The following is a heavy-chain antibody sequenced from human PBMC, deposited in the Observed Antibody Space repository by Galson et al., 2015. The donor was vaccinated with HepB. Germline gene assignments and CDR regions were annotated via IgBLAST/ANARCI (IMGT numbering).Heavy chain of an antibody. Sequence: SLRLSCAASGFFFSDYNMNWVRQAPGKGLEWVSSISSSGTVYYADSLKGRSTISRDNAKNSLDLQVNSLRAEDTAVYYWARDLFAVSPPPTNYMDVWGTGTTVTVSS. CDR3: ARDLFAVSPPPTNYMDV. D-gene: IGHD3-3*01. J-gene: IGHJ6*03. CDR1: GFFFSDYN. V-gene: IGHV3-69-1*01. CDR2: ISSSGTV.